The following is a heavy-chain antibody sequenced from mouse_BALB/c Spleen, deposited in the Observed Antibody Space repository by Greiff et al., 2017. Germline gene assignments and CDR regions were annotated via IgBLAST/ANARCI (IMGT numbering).Heavy chain of an antibody. D-gene: IGHD2-1*01. CDR2: ISSGGST. Sequence: EVKVVESGGGLVKPGGSLKLSCAASGFTFSSYAMSWVRQTPEKKLEWVASISSGGSTYYPDSVKGRFTISRDNARNILYLQMSSLRSEDTAMYYCAREVYGNYRYFDVWGAGTTVTVSS. CDR3: AREVYGNYRYFDV. J-gene: IGHJ1*01. CDR1: GFTFSSYA. V-gene: IGHV5-6-5*01.